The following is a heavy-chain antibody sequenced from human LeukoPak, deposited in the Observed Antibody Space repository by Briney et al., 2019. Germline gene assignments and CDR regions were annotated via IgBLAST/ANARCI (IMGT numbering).Heavy chain of an antibody. V-gene: IGHV3-21*01. Sequence: GSLRLSCAASGFSFSTYSMTWVRQAPGKGLECVSSISSSSGHIYYADSVKGRFTISRDNAKNSLYLQMNSLRADDTAVFYCARDRGGEFDYWGQGTLVTVSS. CDR3: ARDRGGEFDY. CDR1: GFSFSTYS. D-gene: IGHD3-16*01. CDR2: ISSSSGHI. J-gene: IGHJ4*02.